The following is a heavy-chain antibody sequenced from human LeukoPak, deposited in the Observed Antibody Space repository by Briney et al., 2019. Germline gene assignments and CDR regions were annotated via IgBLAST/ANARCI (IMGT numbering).Heavy chain of an antibody. CDR2: IYSGGST. J-gene: IGHJ3*02. D-gene: IGHD2-15*01. CDR3: ARDRVVAYDAFDI. V-gene: IGHV3-66*01. CDR1: GFTVSSNY. Sequence: GGSLRLSCAASGFTVSSNYMSWVRQAPGKGLEWVSVIYSGGSTYCADSVKGRFIISRDYSKNTLYLQMNSLGAEDTAVYYCARDRVVAYDAFDIWGQGTMVTVSS.